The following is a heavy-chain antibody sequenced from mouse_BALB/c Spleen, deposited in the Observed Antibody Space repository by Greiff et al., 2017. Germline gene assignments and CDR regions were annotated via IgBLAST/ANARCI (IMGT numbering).Heavy chain of an antibody. CDR3: ARSLFDY. J-gene: IGHJ2*01. Sequence: VKLQESGAELARPGASVKLSCKASGYTFTSYWMQWVKQRPGQGLEWIGAIYPGDGDTRYTQKFKGTATLTADKSSSTAYMQLSSLASEDSAVYYCARSLFDYWGQGTTLTVSS. CDR2: IYPGDGDT. V-gene: IGHV1-87*01. CDR1: GYTFTSYW.